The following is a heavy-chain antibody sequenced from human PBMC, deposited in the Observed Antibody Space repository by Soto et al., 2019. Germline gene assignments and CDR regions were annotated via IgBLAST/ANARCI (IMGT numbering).Heavy chain of an antibody. CDR1: GFTFSSHG. CDR2: ISYDGSNK. V-gene: IGHV3-30*03. Sequence: QVQLVESGGGVVQPGRSLRLSCAASGFTFSSHGMHWVRQAPGKGLEWVAVISYDGSNKYYADSVKGRFTISRDNSKNTLYLQMNSLRAEDTAVYYCARVKYDFWSGYPIDYWGQGTLVTVSS. D-gene: IGHD3-3*01. CDR3: ARVKYDFWSGYPIDY. J-gene: IGHJ4*02.